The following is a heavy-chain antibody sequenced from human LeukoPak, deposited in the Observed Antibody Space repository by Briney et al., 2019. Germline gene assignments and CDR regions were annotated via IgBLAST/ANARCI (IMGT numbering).Heavy chain of an antibody. D-gene: IGHD4-23*01. CDR3: ARGARTPDC. J-gene: IGHJ4*02. V-gene: IGHV4-34*01. Sequence: SETLSLTCAVYGGSFSGYYWSWIRQPPGKGLEWIGEINHSGSTNYNPSLKSRVTMSLDTSKNQLSLKLTSATAADTAIYYCARGARTPDCWGQGALVTVSS. CDR2: INHSGST. CDR1: GGSFSGYY.